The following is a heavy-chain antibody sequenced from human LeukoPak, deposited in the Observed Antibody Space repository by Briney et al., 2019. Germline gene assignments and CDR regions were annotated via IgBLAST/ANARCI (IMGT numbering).Heavy chain of an antibody. CDR3: TSDILTGYCAAFDP. Sequence: ASVKVSCKASGGTFISYAISWVRQAPGQGLEWMGGIIPIFGTANYAQKFQGRVTITADEATSTAYMELGSLRSEDTDVYSCTSDILTGYCAAFDPWGQGTLVTVSS. V-gene: IGHV1-69*01. CDR1: GGTFISYA. J-gene: IGHJ5*02. CDR2: IIPIFGTA. D-gene: IGHD3-9*01.